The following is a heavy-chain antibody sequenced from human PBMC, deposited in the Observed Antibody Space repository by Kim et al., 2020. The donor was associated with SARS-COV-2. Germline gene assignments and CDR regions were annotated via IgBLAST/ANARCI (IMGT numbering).Heavy chain of an antibody. V-gene: IGHV3-11*06. CDR3: ARDLSLGRPRGFDY. Sequence: ADSSDGRFTISIDNAKTSRYLQMTSLRADDTAMYYCARDLSLGRPRGFDYWGQGTLVTVSS. J-gene: IGHJ4*02. D-gene: IGHD3-10*01.